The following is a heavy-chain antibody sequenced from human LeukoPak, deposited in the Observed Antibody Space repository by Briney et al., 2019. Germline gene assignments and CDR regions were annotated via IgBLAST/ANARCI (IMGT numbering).Heavy chain of an antibody. D-gene: IGHD3-3*01. CDR1: GGTFSSYA. CDR2: IIPILGIA. J-gene: IGHJ6*02. V-gene: IGHV1-69*04. CDR3: ARVDDDFWSGYYTGYYYYYGMDV. Sequence: SVKVSCKASGGTFSSYAISWVRQAPAQGLEWMGRIIPILGIANYAQKFQGRVTITADKSTSTAYMELSSLRSEDTAVYYCARVDDDFWSGYYTGYYYYYGMDVWGQGTTVTVSS.